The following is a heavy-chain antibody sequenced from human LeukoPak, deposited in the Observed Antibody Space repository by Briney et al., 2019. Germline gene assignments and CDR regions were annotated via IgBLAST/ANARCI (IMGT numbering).Heavy chain of an antibody. J-gene: IGHJ4*02. D-gene: IGHD3-22*01. CDR1: GYTFTNYG. Sequence: ASVKVSCKASGYTFTNYGISWVRQAPGQGPEWMGWISAYNGNTNYAQKLQGRVTMTTDTSTSTAYMELRSLRSDDTAVYYCARCGRSYYYDSSGYYPDYWGQGTLVTVSS. V-gene: IGHV1-18*01. CDR3: ARCGRSYYYDSSGYYPDY. CDR2: ISAYNGNT.